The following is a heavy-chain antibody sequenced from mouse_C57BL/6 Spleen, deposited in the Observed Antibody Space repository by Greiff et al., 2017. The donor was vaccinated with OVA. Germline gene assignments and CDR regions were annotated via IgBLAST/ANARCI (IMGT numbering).Heavy chain of an antibody. CDR2: IYPRSGNP. V-gene: IGHV1-81*01. CDR3: ARGEGGN. Sequence: QVQLQQSGAELVRPGASVKLSCKASGYTFTSYGISWVKQRTGQGLEWIGAIYPRSGNPNYNEKFKGKATLTADKSSSTAYMELRSLSSVDSAVYLCARGEGGNWGQGTTLTVSS. J-gene: IGHJ2*01. CDR1: GYTFTSYG.